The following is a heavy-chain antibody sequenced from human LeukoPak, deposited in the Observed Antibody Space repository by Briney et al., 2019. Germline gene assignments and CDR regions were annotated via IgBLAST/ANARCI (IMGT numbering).Heavy chain of an antibody. J-gene: IGHJ4*02. CDR2: ISGSAHKI. Sequence: GGSLRLSCVGSGFTFSNYAMSWVRQAPGKGLDWVSVISGSAHKIRYADSVRGRFTISRDNSENTVYLQMNSLRAEDTAVYYCARDSGSGWDSVQWGQGTLVTVSS. D-gene: IGHD6-19*01. V-gene: IGHV3-23*01. CDR1: GFTFSNYA. CDR3: ARDSGSGWDSVQ.